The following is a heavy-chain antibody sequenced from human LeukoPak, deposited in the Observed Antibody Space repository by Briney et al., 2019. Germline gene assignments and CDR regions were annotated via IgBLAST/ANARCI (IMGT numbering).Heavy chain of an antibody. J-gene: IGHJ4*02. CDR3: EIHAGYYDSSAYY. D-gene: IGHD3-22*01. Sequence: AESLKISCKGSGYSFTSYWIGWVRQRPGKGLEWMGIFYPGDFDTRYRPSPRGPDTISPDKSISTAYLHWSSLKASDTAMYYCEIHAGYYDSSAYYWGQGTLVTVSS. CDR2: FYPGDFDT. V-gene: IGHV5-51*01. CDR1: GYSFTSYW.